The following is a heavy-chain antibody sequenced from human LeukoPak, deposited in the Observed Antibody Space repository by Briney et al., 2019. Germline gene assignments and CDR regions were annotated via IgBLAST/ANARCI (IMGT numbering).Heavy chain of an antibody. D-gene: IGHD6-6*01. CDR3: TRPPDSSSSGTNDY. CDR2: IRSKANSYAT. V-gene: IGHV3-73*01. J-gene: IGHJ4*02. CDR1: GFTFSGPA. Sequence: GGSLRLSCAASGFTFSGPAMHWVRQASGKGLEWVGRIRSKANSYATAYAASVKGRFTISRDDSKNTAYLQMNSLKTEDTAVYYCTRPPDSSSSGTNDYWGQGTLVTVSS.